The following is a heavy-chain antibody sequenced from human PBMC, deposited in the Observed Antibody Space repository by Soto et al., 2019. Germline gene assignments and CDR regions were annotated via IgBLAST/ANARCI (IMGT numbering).Heavy chain of an antibody. V-gene: IGHV3-23*01. CDR2: ISSSGGTT. D-gene: IGHD2-21*01. CDR1: GFTFSEYA. Sequence: EVQLLESGGGLVQPGGSLRLSCAASGFTFSEYAMSWVRQAPGKGQEWVSSISSSGGTTSYTDSVKGRFTISRDNSKNTLFLQMNGLRAEDTAIYYCTKEPKKSISHDYWGLGTLVTVSP. J-gene: IGHJ4*02. CDR3: TKEPKKSISHDY.